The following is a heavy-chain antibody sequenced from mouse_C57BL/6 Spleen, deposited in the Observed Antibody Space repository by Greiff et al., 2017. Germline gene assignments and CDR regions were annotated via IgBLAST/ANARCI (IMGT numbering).Heavy chain of an antibody. CDR2: INPSTGGT. Sequence: EVQLQQSGPELVKPGASVKISCKASGYSFTGYYMNWVKQSPEKSLEWIGEINPSTGGTTYNQKFKAKATLTVDKSSSTAYMQLKSLTSEDSAVYYCARGGDYDADSATGYFGVWGTGTTVTVSS. D-gene: IGHD2-4*01. CDR1: GYSFTGYY. CDR3: ARGGDYDADSATGYFGV. J-gene: IGHJ1*03. V-gene: IGHV1-42*01.